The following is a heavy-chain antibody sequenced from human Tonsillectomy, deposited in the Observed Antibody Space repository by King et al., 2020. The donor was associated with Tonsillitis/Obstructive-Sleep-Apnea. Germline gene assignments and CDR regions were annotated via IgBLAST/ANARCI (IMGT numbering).Heavy chain of an antibody. J-gene: IGHJ6*03. D-gene: IGHD3-3*01. CDR3: ARAPDYDFWGGSRYYMDV. V-gene: IGHV4-4*02. CDR1: GGSISSSNW. CDR2: IYHSGST. Sequence: VQLQESGPGLVKPSGTLSLTCAVSGGSISSSNWWSWVRQPPGKGLEWIGEIYHSGSTNYNPSLKSRVTVSVDKSKNQFSLKLSSVTAADTAVYYCARAPDYDFWGGSRYYMDVWGKGTTVTVSS.